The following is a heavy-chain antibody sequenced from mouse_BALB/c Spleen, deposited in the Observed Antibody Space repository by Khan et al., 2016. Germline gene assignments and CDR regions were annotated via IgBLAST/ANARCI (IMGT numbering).Heavy chain of an antibody. Sequence: EVQLQESGPSLVKLSQTLSLTCSVTGDSITSGYWNWIRKFPGNKLEYMGYISHSGSTNYNPSIKSRISITRDTSQNKYYLQLNSVITAEKTTYYGARYDGSTYESGMDYWGQGTSVTVSS. J-gene: IGHJ4*01. V-gene: IGHV3-8*02. D-gene: IGHD1-1*01. CDR3: ARYDGSTYESGMDY. CDR2: ISHSGST. CDR1: GDSITSGY.